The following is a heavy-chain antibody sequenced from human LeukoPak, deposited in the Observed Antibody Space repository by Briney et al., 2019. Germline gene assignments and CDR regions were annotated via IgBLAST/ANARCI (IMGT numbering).Heavy chain of an antibody. D-gene: IGHD3-10*01. CDR1: GFTFSDYY. CDR3: ARRSWATMVRVSSSGMDV. V-gene: IGHV3-11*01. J-gene: IGHJ6*02. Sequence: GGSLRLSCAASGFTFSDYYMSWIRQAPGKGLEWVSYISSSGSTIYYADSVKGRFTIPRDNAKNSLYLQMNSLRAEDTAVYYCARRSWATMVRVSSSGMDVWGQGTTVTVSS. CDR2: ISSSGSTI.